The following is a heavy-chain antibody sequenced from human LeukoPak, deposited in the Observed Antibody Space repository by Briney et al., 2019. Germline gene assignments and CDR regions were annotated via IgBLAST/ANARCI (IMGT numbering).Heavy chain of an antibody. CDR3: ARRLPRVYYYYYMDV. J-gene: IGHJ6*03. CDR1: GGSISSSKW. D-gene: IGHD1-14*01. V-gene: IGHV4-4*02. Sequence: SGTLSLTCTVSGGSISSSKWWSWVRQPPGKGLEWIGSIYYSGSTYYNPSLKSRVTISVDTSKNQFSLKLSSVTAADTAVYYCARRLPRVYYYYYMDVWGKGTTVTISS. CDR2: IYYSGST.